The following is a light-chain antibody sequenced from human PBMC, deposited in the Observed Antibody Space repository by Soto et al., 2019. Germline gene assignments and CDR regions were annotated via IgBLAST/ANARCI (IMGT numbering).Light chain of an antibody. CDR1: SSDVGDFNY. J-gene: IGLJ1*01. Sequence: QSALTQPASVSGSPGQSITISCTGTSSDVGDFNYVSWYQQHPGTAPKLMIFNVSNRPSGVSNRFSGSKSGNTASLTISGLKAEDGAEYYCSSYASRSPRVFGTGTKLTVL. CDR2: NVS. CDR3: SSYASRSPRV. V-gene: IGLV2-14*01.